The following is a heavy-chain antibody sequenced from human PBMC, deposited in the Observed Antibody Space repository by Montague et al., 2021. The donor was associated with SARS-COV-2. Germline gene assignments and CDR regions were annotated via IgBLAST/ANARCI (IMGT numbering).Heavy chain of an antibody. V-gene: IGHV4-59*08. CDR1: GGSNSSYY. D-gene: IGHD5-12*01. CDR2: IYYSGST. Sequence: SETLSLTCTVSGGSNSSYYWSWIRQPPGKGLEWIGYIYYSGSTNYNPSLKSRVTMSVDTSKNHFSLKLNSVTAADTAVYYCARRGRKLLPVATTIGGFDIWGQGTMVTVSS. J-gene: IGHJ3*02. CDR3: ARRGRKLLPVATTIGGFDI.